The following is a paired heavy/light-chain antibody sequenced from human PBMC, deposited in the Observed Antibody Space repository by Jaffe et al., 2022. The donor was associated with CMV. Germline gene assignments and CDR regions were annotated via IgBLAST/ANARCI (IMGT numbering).Light chain of an antibody. V-gene: IGKV3-11*01. CDR1: QSVSSY. Sequence: EIVLTQSPATLSLSPGERATLSCRASQSVSSYLAWYQQKPGQAPRLLIYDASNRATGIPARFSGSGSGTDFTLTISSLEPEDFAVYYCQQRSNWPPWTFGQGTKVEIK. CDR2: DAS. J-gene: IGKJ1*01. CDR3: QQRSNWPPWT.
Heavy chain of an antibody. CDR1: GFTFSSYG. CDR2: IWYDGSNK. J-gene: IGHJ6*03. CDR3: ARVIAARPGIGRHYYYMDV. D-gene: IGHD6-6*01. V-gene: IGHV3-33*08. Sequence: QVQLVESGGGVVQPGRSLRLSCAASGFTFSSYGMHWVRQAPGKGLEWVAVIWYDGSNKYYADSVKGRFTISRDNSKNTLYLQMNSLRAEDTAVYYCARVIAARPGIGRHYYYMDVWGKGTTVTVSS.